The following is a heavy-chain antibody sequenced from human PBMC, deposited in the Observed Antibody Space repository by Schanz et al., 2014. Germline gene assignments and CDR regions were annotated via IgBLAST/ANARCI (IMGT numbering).Heavy chain of an antibody. CDR1: GFSVTSNS. J-gene: IGHJ6*02. V-gene: IGHV3-53*01. Sequence: EVQLVESGGGLIQPGGSLKLACAASGFSVTSNSMNWVRQAPGKGLEWVSVIHDRGNTYSADSVKGRFTIARDTSENTVYLQMNSLRAEDPAVYYCARDPPGPPGYGMDVWGQGTTVTVSS. CDR2: IHDRGNT. CDR3: ARDPPGPPGYGMDV.